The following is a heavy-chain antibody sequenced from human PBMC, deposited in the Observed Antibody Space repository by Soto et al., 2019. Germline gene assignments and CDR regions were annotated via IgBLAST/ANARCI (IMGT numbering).Heavy chain of an antibody. CDR3: AKEWGNRPVAGSAALAI. Sequence: VHLVQSGAEMKKPGSSVKVSCKASGDTFSSSAFSWVRLAPGQGLEWVGGIVPMFDTPVFAQKFRDRVTSTAAEFTTTVYMLLSSPRSDASAIYFCAKEWGNRPVAGSAALAIGGPGTLVTVPP. J-gene: IGHJ3*02. D-gene: IGHD3-3*01. CDR2: IVPMFDTP. CDR1: GDTFSSSA. V-gene: IGHV1-69*01.